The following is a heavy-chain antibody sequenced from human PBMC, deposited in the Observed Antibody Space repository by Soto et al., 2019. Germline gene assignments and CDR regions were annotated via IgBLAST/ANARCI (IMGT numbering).Heavy chain of an antibody. CDR3: VKSYGYNHGFDP. Sequence: HPGGSLRLSCAASGFTFSIYDMRWVRQAPGKGLEWVSGISASGSSPYYADSVKGRFTISRDNSKNTLFLQMNSLRAEDTAVYFCVKSYGYNHGFDPWGQGTLVTVSS. J-gene: IGHJ5*02. CDR1: GFTFSIYD. D-gene: IGHD5-12*01. V-gene: IGHV3-23*01. CDR2: ISASGSSP.